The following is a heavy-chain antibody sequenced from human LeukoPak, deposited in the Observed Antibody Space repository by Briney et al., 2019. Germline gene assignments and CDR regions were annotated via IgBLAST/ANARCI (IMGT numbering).Heavy chain of an antibody. V-gene: IGHV4-39*01. CDR2: IYYSGST. CDR1: GGSISSSSYY. J-gene: IGHJ6*03. Sequence: SETLSLTCTVSGGSISSSSYYWGCIRQPPGKGLEWIGSIYYSGSTYYNPSLKSRVTISVDTSKNQFSLKLSSVTAADTAVYYCASIPGYSSGGYYYYYMDVWGKGTTVTVSS. D-gene: IGHD6-19*01. CDR3: ASIPGYSSGGYYYYYMDV.